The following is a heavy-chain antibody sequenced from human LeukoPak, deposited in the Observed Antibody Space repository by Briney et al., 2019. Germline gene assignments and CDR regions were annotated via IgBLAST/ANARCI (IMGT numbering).Heavy chain of an antibody. Sequence: NPSETRSLTCTVSGGSISSSSYYWGWIRQPPGKGLEWIGSIYYSGSTYYNPSLKSRVTISVDTSKNQFSLKLSSVTAADTAVYYCARVPGGAGTIGSYYGYFDYWGQGTLVTVSS. V-gene: IGHV4-39*07. CDR1: GGSISSSSYY. CDR2: IYYSGST. CDR3: ARVPGGAGTIGSYYGYFDY. J-gene: IGHJ4*02. D-gene: IGHD1-26*01.